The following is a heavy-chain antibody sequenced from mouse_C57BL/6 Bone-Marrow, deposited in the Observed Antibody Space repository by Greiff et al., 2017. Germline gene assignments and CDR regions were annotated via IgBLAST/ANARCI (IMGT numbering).Heavy chain of an antibody. CDR3: ARCGYDAHWYFDV. D-gene: IGHD2-2*01. CDR1: GYTFTSYW. V-gene: IGHV1-53*01. Sequence: VQLQQPGTELVKPGASVKLTCKASGYTFTSYWMHWVKQRPGQGLEWIGNINPSNGGTNYNEKFKSKATLTVDKSSSTAYMQLSSLTSEDSAVYYCARCGYDAHWYFDVWGTGTTVTVSS. J-gene: IGHJ1*03. CDR2: INPSNGGT.